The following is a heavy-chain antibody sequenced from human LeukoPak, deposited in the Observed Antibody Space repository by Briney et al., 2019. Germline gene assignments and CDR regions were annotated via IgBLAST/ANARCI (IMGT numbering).Heavy chain of an antibody. CDR2: ISGSGGST. CDR3: ARDFYCSRTSCYAPSFDY. Sequence: QPGGSLILSCAASGFTFSSYAMSWVREPPGKGLEWVSAISGSGGSTYYADYVKGRLTIDRDNSKNKLYLQMNSLRAEDTAVYYCARDFYCSRTSCYAPSFDYWGQGTLVTVSS. D-gene: IGHD2-2*01. J-gene: IGHJ4*02. V-gene: IGHV3-23*01. CDR1: GFTFSSYA.